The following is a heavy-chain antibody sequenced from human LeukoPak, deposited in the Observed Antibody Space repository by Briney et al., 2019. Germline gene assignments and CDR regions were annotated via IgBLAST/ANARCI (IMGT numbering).Heavy chain of an antibody. Sequence: SETLSLTCAVYGGSFSGYYWSWIRQPPGKGLEWIGEINHSGSTNYNPSLKSRVTMSVDTSKNQFSLTLNFVTAADTGVYYCARWTTVTRAFDFWGQGTLVTVSS. CDR1: GGSFSGYY. V-gene: IGHV4-34*01. CDR2: INHSGST. D-gene: IGHD4-17*01. CDR3: ARWTTVTRAFDF. J-gene: IGHJ4*02.